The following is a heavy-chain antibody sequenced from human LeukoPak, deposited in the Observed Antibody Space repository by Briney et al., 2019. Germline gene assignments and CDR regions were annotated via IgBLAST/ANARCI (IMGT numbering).Heavy chain of an antibody. J-gene: IGHJ3*01. V-gene: IGHV3-7*01. CDR2: IRQDGTEK. D-gene: IGHD3-22*01. CDR1: GLSFSSYW. Sequence: GGSLRLSCAASGLSFSSYWMSWVRQAPGKGLEWVANIRQDGTEKYYVDSVRGRFTISRDNAKNSLYLQLNSLRAEDMAVYYCARLHNSGYSINWGQGTMVTVSS. CDR3: ARLHNSGYSIN.